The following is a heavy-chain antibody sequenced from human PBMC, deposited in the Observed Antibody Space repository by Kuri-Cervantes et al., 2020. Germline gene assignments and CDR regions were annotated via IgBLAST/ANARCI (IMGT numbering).Heavy chain of an antibody. CDR1: GFTFSDYY. Sequence: GGSLRLSCAASGFTFSDYYMSWIRQAPGRGLEWLSYISLTGVTIYYADSVKGRFTISRGNAKNSLYLQINSLRAEDTAVYYCARDDSMDVWGNGTTVTVSS. CDR2: ISLTGVTI. J-gene: IGHJ6*03. CDR3: ARDDSMDV. V-gene: IGHV3-11*01.